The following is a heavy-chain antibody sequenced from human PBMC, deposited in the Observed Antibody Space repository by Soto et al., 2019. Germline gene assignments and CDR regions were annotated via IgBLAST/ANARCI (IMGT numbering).Heavy chain of an antibody. D-gene: IGHD1-7*01. J-gene: IGHJ3*01. Sequence: GGSLRLSCAASGFTVSSNYMSWVRQAPGKGLEWVLVIYSGGSTYYADSVKGRFTISRANSKTTLYLKMNSLSAEATAVYYCARDREGGYNWNYDYALVLWGQGTMVTV. V-gene: IGHV3-53*01. CDR1: GFTVSSNY. CDR3: ARDREGGYNWNYDYALVL. CDR2: IYSGGST.